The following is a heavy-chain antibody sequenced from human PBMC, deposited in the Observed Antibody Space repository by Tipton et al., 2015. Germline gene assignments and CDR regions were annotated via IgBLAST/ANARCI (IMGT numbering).Heavy chain of an antibody. CDR2: SDPEHGET. Sequence: QSGAEVKQPGASVKVSCKVSAYTLTERSMNWVRQAPGKGLEWMGGSDPEHGETLYAQQFQGRVTMTEDTSTDTAYMEMRSLRSDDTAVYYCARDVRVTISGGAWGYYYGMDVWGQGTTVTVSS. D-gene: IGHD3-3*01. J-gene: IGHJ6*02. CDR1: AYTLTERS. V-gene: IGHV1-24*01. CDR3: ARDVRVTISGGAWGYYYGMDV.